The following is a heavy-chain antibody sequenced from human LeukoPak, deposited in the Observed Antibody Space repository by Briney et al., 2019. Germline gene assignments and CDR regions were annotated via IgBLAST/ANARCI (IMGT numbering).Heavy chain of an antibody. CDR3: AKGGSLRYFDWDY. D-gene: IGHD3-9*01. V-gene: IGHV3-23*01. CDR2: ISGSGGST. J-gene: IGHJ4*02. Sequence: TGGSLRLSCAASGFTFSSYAMSWVRQAPGKGLEWVSAISGSGGSTYYADSVKGRFTISRDNSENTLYLQMNSLRAEDTAVYYCAKGGSLRYFDWDYWGQGTLVTVSS. CDR1: GFTFSSYA.